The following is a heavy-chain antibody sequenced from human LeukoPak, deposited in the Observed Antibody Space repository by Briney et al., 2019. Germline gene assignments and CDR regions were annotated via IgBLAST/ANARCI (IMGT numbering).Heavy chain of an antibody. V-gene: IGHV4-38-2*02. CDR3: ARDVGTVTTPFDY. CDR1: GYSISSGYY. CDR2: IYHTGST. D-gene: IGHD4-17*01. J-gene: IGHJ4*02. Sequence: SETLSLTCAVSGYSISSGYYWGWIRQPPGKGLEWIGSIYHTGSTYYNPSLKSRVTISVDTSKNQFSLNLSSVTAADTAVYYCARDVGTVTTPFDYWGQGTLVTVSS.